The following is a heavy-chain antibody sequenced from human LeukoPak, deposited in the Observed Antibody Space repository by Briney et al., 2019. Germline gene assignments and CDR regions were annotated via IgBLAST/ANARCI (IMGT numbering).Heavy chain of an antibody. CDR2: VSYSGST. D-gene: IGHD5-12*01. Sequence: SETLSLTCTVSGDSVSGHYWSWIRQTPGKGLEWIGYVSYSGSTNYNPSLKRRVSISLDTSKNQFSLKLSSPAAADPAVYYCARAPMAITTSAFPDALDFWGQGTMVTVSS. J-gene: IGHJ3*01. CDR1: GDSVSGHY. CDR3: ARAPMAITTSAFPDALDF. V-gene: IGHV4-59*02.